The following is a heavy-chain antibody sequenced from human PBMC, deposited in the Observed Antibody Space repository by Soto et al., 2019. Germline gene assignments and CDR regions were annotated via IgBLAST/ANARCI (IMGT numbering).Heavy chain of an antibody. CDR1: GGSFSGYY. CDR2: INHSGST. CDR3: ARADIVGPTYNWFDP. V-gene: IGHV4-34*01. D-gene: IGHD1-26*01. Sequence: QVQLQQWGAGLLKPSETLSLTCAVYGGSFSGYYWSWIRQPPGKGLEWIGEINHSGSTNYNPSLKSRVTISVDTSKNQFSLKLSSVTAADTAVYYGARADIVGPTYNWFDPWGQGTLVTVSS. J-gene: IGHJ5*02.